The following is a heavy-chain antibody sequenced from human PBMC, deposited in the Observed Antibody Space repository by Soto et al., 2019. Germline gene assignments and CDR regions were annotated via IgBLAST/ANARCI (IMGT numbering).Heavy chain of an antibody. J-gene: IGHJ4*02. CDR1: GFTFSSYS. CDR3: ARDPSDYYDSSGYSKGPFDY. V-gene: IGHV3-21*01. D-gene: IGHD3-22*01. Sequence: LRLSCAASGFTFSSYSMNWVRQAPGKGLEWVSSISSSSSYIYYADSVKGRFTISRDNAKNSLYLQMNSLRAEDTAVYYCARDPSDYYDSSGYSKGPFDYWGQGTLVTV. CDR2: ISSSSSYI.